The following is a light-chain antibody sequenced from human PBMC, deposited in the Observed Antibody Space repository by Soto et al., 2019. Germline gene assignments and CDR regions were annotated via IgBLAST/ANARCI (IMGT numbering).Light chain of an antibody. Sequence: DIRMTQSPSSLSASVGDRVTITCRASQNIAEYLNWYHHRPGKVPTLLIYGASSLQSGVPSTYSGRGSGTEFALTITSLQHGEFASYYYHQTYSVPWTFGQGNEVV. J-gene: IGKJ1*01. CDR1: QNIAEY. V-gene: IGKV1-39*01. CDR3: HQTYSVPWT. CDR2: GAS.